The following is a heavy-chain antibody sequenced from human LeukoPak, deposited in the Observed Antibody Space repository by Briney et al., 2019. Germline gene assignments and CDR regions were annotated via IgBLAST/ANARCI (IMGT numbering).Heavy chain of an antibody. CDR3: ARDSRYNEYYYYGMDV. CDR2: IHYSGST. D-gene: IGHD2/OR15-2a*01. J-gene: IGHJ6*02. CDR1: GGSISSNNW. V-gene: IGHV4-4*02. Sequence: SGTLSLTCAVSGGSISSNNWWSWVRQSPGKGLEWIGEIHYSGSTNYNPSLKSRVTISVDKSKGQFSLNLSSVTAADTAVYYCARDSRYNEYYYYGMDVWGQGTTVTVS.